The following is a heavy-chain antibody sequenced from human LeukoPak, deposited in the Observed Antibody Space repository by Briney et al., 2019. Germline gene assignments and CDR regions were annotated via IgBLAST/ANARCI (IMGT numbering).Heavy chain of an antibody. CDR3: ARDLAGSGMIIDY. CDR2: ISGSSTTI. D-gene: IGHD3-10*01. Sequence: GGSLRLSCVASGFTFSSYAMSWVRQAPGKGLEWVSYISGSSTTIYYADSVKGRFTISRDNAKNSLYLQMSSLRDEDTAVYYCARDLAGSGMIIDYWGQGTLVTVSS. CDR1: GFTFSSYA. J-gene: IGHJ4*02. V-gene: IGHV3-48*02.